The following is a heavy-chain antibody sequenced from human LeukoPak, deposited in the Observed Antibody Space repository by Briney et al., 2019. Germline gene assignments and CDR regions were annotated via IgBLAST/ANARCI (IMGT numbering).Heavy chain of an antibody. J-gene: IGHJ4*02. CDR2: IYSGGST. Sequence: PGGSLRLSCAASGFTVSSNYMSWVRQAPGKGLEWVSVIYSGGSTYYADSVKGRFTISRDNSKNTLYLQMNSLRAEDTAVYHCARVVHCSGGSCLDYWGQGTLVTVSS. CDR3: ARVVHCSGGSCLDY. D-gene: IGHD2-15*01. V-gene: IGHV3-53*01. CDR1: GFTVSSNY.